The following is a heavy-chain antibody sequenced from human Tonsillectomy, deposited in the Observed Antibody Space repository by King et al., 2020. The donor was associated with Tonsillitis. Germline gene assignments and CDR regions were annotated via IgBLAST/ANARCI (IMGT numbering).Heavy chain of an antibody. CDR3: ASDVDIWHRTVDY. Sequence: QLVQSGAEVKKHGASVQVSCKASGYTFTSYGISWLRHAPRQGLEWMGWISGYNGNINYAAKPQGSVTMTTDTSTSTAYMELRNLRYDDTGVYYCASDVDIWHRTVDYWGQGTLVTVSS. V-gene: IGHV1-18*01. CDR2: ISGYNGNI. D-gene: IGHD5-12*01. CDR1: GYTFTSYG. J-gene: IGHJ4*02.